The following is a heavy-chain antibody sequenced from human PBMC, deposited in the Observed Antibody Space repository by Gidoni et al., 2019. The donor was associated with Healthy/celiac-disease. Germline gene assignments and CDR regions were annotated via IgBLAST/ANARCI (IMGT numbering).Heavy chain of an antibody. CDR1: GGTFSSYA. CDR2: IIPIFGTA. D-gene: IGHD3-22*01. V-gene: IGHV1-69*01. CDR3: ARAQYYDSSCYLEYYGMDV. Sequence: QGQLVQSGAEVKKPGSSVKVSCKTSGGTFSSYAISWVRQAPGQGLEWMGGIIPIFGTAHYAQTFQGRVTITADESTSTAYMELRSLRSEDTAVYYCARAQYYDSSCYLEYYGMDVWGQGTTVTVSS. J-gene: IGHJ6*02.